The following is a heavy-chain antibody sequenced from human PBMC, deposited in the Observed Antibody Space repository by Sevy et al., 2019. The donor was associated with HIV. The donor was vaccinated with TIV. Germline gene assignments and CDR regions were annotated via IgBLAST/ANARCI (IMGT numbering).Heavy chain of an antibody. CDR1: GFTFSDYH. CDR3: ASKGSSRPNDALDT. CDR2: IHSSGGIT. D-gene: IGHD2-15*01. Sequence: GGSLRLSCAASGFTFSDYHMSWIRQAPGKGLEWLSYIHSSGGITYYADSVRGRFNVSRDNAKNLMYLQMNSLRAEDTAVYYCASKGSSRPNDALDTWGQGTMVTVSS. V-gene: IGHV3-11*04. J-gene: IGHJ3*02.